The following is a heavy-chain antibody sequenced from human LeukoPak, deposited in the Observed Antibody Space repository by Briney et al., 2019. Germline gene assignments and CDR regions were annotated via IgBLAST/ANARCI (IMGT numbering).Heavy chain of an antibody. D-gene: IGHD1-26*01. Sequence: TGGSLRLSCAASGFTFSSYSMNWVRQPPGKGLEWIGEINHSGSTNYNPSLKSRVTISVDTSKNQFSLKLSSVTAADTAVYYCARVEWELPLDYWGQGTLVTVSS. V-gene: IGHV4-34*01. CDR2: INHSGST. CDR1: GFTFSSYS. CDR3: ARVEWELPLDY. J-gene: IGHJ4*02.